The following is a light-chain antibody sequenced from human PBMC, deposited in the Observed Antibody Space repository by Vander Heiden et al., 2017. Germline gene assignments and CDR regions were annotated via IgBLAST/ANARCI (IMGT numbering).Light chain of an antibody. Sequence: AVQVTQSPSSLSASVGDRVTITCRSSQDITYDLAWFQQKPGKPPELLIYAASTLQTGVPSRFSASGSDRDFTLTISSLQPEDYATYYCLQDYSYPWAFGQGTRV. CDR1: QDITYD. V-gene: IGKV1-6*02. J-gene: IGKJ1*01. CDR3: LQDYSYPWA. CDR2: AAS.